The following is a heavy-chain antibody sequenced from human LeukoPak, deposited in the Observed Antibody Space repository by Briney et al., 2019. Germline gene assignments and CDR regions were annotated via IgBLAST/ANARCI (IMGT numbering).Heavy chain of an antibody. J-gene: IGHJ4*02. D-gene: IGHD4-17*01. CDR3: ARDGPNDYGDY. Sequence: PGGSLRLSCAASGFTFSSYSMNWVRQAPGKGLEWVSSISSSSSYICYADSVKGRFTISRDNAKNSLYLQMNSLRAEDTAVYYCARDGPNDYGDYWGQGTLVTVSS. CDR1: GFTFSSYS. CDR2: ISSSSSYI. V-gene: IGHV3-21*01.